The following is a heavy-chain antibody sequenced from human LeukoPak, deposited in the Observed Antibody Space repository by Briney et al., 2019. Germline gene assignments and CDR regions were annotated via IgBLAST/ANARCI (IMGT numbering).Heavy chain of an antibody. Sequence: GGSLRLYCAASGFTFSSYSMNWVRQAPGKGLEWVSYISSSSSTIYYADSVKGRFTISRDNAKNSLYLQMNSLRAEDTAVYYCARDKFGFVYSSSSFGEFDYWGQGTLVTVSS. J-gene: IGHJ4*02. D-gene: IGHD6-6*01. CDR1: GFTFSSYS. V-gene: IGHV3-48*04. CDR2: ISSSSSTI. CDR3: ARDKFGFVYSSSSFGEFDY.